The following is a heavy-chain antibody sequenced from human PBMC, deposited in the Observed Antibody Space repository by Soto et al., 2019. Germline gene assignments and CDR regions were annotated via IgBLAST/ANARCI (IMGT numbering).Heavy chain of an antibody. CDR3: AKHEGYCSTTTCSNFDYWNYYYGMDV. Sequence: GESLKISCKGSGFTFTSYWIAWVRQMPGKGLEWMGIIYPGDSDSSYSPSFQGQVTISADKSINTAYLHWSSLKASDTAIYYCAKHEGYCSTTTCSNFDYWNYYYGMDVWGQGTTVTVSS. D-gene: IGHD2-2*01. CDR1: GFTFTSYW. J-gene: IGHJ6*02. V-gene: IGHV5-51*01. CDR2: IYPGDSDS.